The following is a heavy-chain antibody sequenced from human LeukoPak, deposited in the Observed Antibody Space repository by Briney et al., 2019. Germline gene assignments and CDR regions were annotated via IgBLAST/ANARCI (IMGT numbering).Heavy chain of an antibody. Sequence: PSETLSLTRTVSGGSINSYYWRWIRQPPGKGLEWIGYIYYSGSTNYNHSLKSRVTISLDTSKNQFSLMLSSVTAADTAVYYCARTLLGRLFDYWGEGTLVTVSS. V-gene: IGHV4-59*08. CDR2: IYYSGST. CDR3: ARTLLGRLFDY. D-gene: IGHD2-8*02. CDR1: GGSINSYY. J-gene: IGHJ4*02.